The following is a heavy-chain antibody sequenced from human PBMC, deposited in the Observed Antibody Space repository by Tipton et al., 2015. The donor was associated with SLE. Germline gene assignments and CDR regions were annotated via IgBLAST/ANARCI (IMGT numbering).Heavy chain of an antibody. V-gene: IGHV4-39*01. D-gene: IGHD3-16*01. CDR3: ARRPWGDYYMDY. CDR1: GGSITDYY. J-gene: IGHJ4*02. Sequence: TLSLTCSVSGGSITDYYWGWIRRPPGEGLEWIGTVHYSGSTYYNPSLKSRVTISVDTSKNQFSLKLSSVTAADTAVYYCARRPWGDYYMDYWGQGTLVTVSS. CDR2: VHYSGST.